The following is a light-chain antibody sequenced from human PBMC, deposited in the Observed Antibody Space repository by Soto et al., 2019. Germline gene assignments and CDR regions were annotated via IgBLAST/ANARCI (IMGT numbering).Light chain of an antibody. V-gene: IGKV3-20*01. Sequence: EIVLTQSPGTLSLSPGERATLSSRASQSVSSSYFAWYQQKPGQAPRLLIYGASGRATGLPDRFSGSGSGTDFTLTISRREPEEFAVYYCQQYGSSPVYTFGQGTKLEIK. CDR2: GAS. CDR1: QSVSSSY. J-gene: IGKJ2*01. CDR3: QQYGSSPVYT.